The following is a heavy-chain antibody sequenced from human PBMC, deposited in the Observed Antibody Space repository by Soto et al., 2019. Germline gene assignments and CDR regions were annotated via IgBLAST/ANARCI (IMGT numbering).Heavy chain of an antibody. Sequence: ASVKVSCKASGYTFNNYAISWMRQSPGRGLEWLGEIVPIFGTTNYPQEFQGRVTITADTSTSTAYMELSRLISEDTAIYYCAREVVTVTTLGWFESLGQGTLVIVS. D-gene: IGHD2-21*02. CDR2: IVPIFGTT. CDR3: AREVVTVTTLGWFES. V-gene: IGHV1-69*06. CDR1: GYTFNNYA. J-gene: IGHJ5*01.